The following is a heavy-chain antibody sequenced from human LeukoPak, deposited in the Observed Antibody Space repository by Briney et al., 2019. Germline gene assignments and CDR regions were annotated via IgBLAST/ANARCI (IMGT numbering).Heavy chain of an antibody. CDR2: INPNSGGT. J-gene: IGHJ4*02. CDR3: ARGEGDRLWSGYYHSY. D-gene: IGHD3-3*01. Sequence: ASVKVSCKASGYTFTSYAMHWVRQAPGQGLEWMGRINPNSGGTNYAQKFQGRVTMTRDTSISTAYMELSRLRSDDTAVYYCARGEGDRLWSGYYHSYWGQGTLVTVSS. CDR1: GYTFTSYA. V-gene: IGHV1-2*06.